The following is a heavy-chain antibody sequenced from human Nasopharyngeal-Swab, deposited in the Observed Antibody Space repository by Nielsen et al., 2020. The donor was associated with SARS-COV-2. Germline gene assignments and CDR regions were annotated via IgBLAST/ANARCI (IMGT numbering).Heavy chain of an antibody. V-gene: IGHV4-34*01. CDR1: GRSFSGYY. D-gene: IGHD6-19*01. Sequence: SETLSLTCAVYGRSFSGYYWSWIRQPPGKGLEWIGEINHSGSTNYNPSLKSRVTISVDTSKNQFSLKLSSVTAADTAVYYCARGASIAVAGILLPDYYYYMDVWGKGTTVTVSS. J-gene: IGHJ6*03. CDR2: INHSGST. CDR3: ARGASIAVAGILLPDYYYYMDV.